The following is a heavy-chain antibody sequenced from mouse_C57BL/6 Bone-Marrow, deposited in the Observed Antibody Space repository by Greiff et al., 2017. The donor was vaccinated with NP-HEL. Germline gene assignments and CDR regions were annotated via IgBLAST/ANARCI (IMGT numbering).Heavy chain of an antibody. V-gene: IGHV1-81*01. CDR1: GYTFTSYG. CDR3: AREKTSTTVVANWYFDV. J-gene: IGHJ1*03. Sequence: QVQLQQSGAELARPGASVKLSCKASGYTFTSYGISWVKQRTGQGLEWIGDIYPRSGNHYYNEKFKGKATLTADKSSSTAYMELRSLTSEDSAVYVCAREKTSTTVVANWYFDVWGTGTTVTVSS. D-gene: IGHD1-1*01. CDR2: IYPRSGNH.